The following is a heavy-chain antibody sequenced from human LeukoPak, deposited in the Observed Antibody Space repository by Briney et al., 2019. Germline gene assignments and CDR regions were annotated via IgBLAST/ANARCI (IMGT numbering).Heavy chain of an antibody. J-gene: IGHJ4*02. V-gene: IGHV3-30*02. CDR3: AKWDY. Sequence: GGSLRLSCAASGFTFSSYGMHWVRQAPGKGLVWVAFIRYDGSDKYYGDSVKGQFTISRDNSKNTLYLQMNSLRAEDTAVYYCAKWDYWGQGTLVTVSS. CDR1: GFTFSSYG. CDR2: IRYDGSDK.